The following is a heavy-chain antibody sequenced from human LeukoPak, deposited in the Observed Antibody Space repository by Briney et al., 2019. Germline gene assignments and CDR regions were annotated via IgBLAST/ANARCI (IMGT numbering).Heavy chain of an antibody. CDR2: MNPNSGKA. V-gene: IGHV1-8*03. J-gene: IGHJ5*02. CDR3: ARRNFDWFDP. Sequence: ASVKVSCKASGYIFTNYDINWVRQATGQGLEWMGWMNPNSGKAGYAHKFQGRVTITRNPSITTAYMELSSLRSEDTAVYYCARRNFDWFDPWGQGTLVTVSS. CDR1: GYIFTNYD.